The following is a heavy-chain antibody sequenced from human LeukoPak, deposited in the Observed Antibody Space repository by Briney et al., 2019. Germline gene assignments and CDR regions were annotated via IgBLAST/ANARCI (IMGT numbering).Heavy chain of an antibody. Sequence: PGGSLRLSCAASGFSFSRYWMSWVRQAPGKGLEWVANIKQDGGEKYYGDSVEGRFTISRVNAKNSLSLQMNSLRAEDTAVYYCAREGREGYNYPALDFWGQGILVTVSS. V-gene: IGHV3-7*05. J-gene: IGHJ4*02. CDR1: GFSFSRYW. CDR2: IKQDGGEK. CDR3: AREGREGYNYPALDF. D-gene: IGHD5-24*01.